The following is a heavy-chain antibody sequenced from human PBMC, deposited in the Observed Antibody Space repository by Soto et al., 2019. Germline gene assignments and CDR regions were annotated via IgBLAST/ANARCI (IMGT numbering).Heavy chain of an antibody. D-gene: IGHD4-17*01. CDR2: IWYDGSNQ. CDR3: ARDSDYGDYDAFDI. J-gene: IGHJ3*02. Sequence: QVQLVESGGGVVQPGRSLRLSCAASGFTFSSYGMHWVRQAPGKGLEWVAVIWYDGSNQYYADSVKGRFTISRDNSKNTLYLQMNSLRAEDTAVYYCARDSDYGDYDAFDIWGQGTMVTVSS. CDR1: GFTFSSYG. V-gene: IGHV3-33*01.